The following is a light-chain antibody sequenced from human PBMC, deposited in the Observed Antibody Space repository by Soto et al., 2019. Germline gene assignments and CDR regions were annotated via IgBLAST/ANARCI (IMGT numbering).Light chain of an antibody. CDR1: QGISNY. J-gene: IGKJ5*01. Sequence: DVQVALSPSCLAARVGGRVTRSSRASQGISNYLAWYQQKPGKVPKLLIYGASTLQSGVPSRFSGSGSGTDFTLTITSLQPEDVATYYCQKYNRAPLTFGRGTRVDIK. CDR3: QKYNRAPLT. CDR2: GAS. V-gene: IGKV1-27*01.